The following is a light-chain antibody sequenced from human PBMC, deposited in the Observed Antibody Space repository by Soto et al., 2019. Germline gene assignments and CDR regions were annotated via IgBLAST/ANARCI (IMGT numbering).Light chain of an antibody. Sequence: DIQMTQSPSSLSASVGDRVTISCRASQSIRNYVSWYQQKPGTAPKLLIRAASTLQSGVPSRFSGSGSGTDFTLTISSLQIEDFATYFCQQTDSTPQTFGPGTNVEI. V-gene: IGKV1-39*01. CDR1: QSIRNY. CDR2: AAS. J-gene: IGKJ1*01. CDR3: QQTDSTPQT.